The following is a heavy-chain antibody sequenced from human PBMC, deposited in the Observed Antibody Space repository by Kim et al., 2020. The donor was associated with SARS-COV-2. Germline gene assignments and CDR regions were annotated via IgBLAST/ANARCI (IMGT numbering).Heavy chain of an antibody. CDR1: GFSFSTFN. CDR3: VEGAWLCY. J-gene: IGHJ4*02. CDR2: INGRDDST. V-gene: IGHV3-23*01. Sequence: GGSLRLSCVASGFSFSTFNMSWVRQAPGKGLKWVSVINGRDDSTYYADSVKGRFTVSRDSSRNPLYLQMNILGVDDTAIYYCVEGAWLCYWGQGTLVTVS. D-gene: IGHD5-12*01.